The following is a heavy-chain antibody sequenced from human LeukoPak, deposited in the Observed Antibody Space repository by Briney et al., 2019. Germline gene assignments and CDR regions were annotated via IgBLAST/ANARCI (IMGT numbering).Heavy chain of an antibody. CDR1: GGTFSSYA. J-gene: IGHJ4*02. D-gene: IGHD2-15*01. CDR2: INTSTGNP. Sequence: GASVKVSCKASGGTFSSYAISWVRQAPGQGLEWMGWINTSTGNPTYAQGFTGRFVFSLDISVSTAYLQISSLKAEDTAVYYCAKVQGYCSLNRCYPDYWGQGTLVTVSS. V-gene: IGHV7-4-1*02. CDR3: AKVQGYCSLNRCYPDY.